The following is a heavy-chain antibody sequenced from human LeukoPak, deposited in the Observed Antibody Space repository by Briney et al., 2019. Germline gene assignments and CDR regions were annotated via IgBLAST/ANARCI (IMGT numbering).Heavy chain of an antibody. J-gene: IGHJ3*02. CDR2: ISYDGSHK. Sequence: GGSLRLSCAASGFTFSSDGMHWVRQALGKGLEWVAVISYDGSHKYYADFVKGRFTISRDNSKNTLYLQMNSLRAEDTAVYYCATASRLSYDTFDIRGQGTVVTVSS. D-gene: IGHD2/OR15-2a*01. CDR3: ATASRLSYDTFDI. V-gene: IGHV3-30*03. CDR1: GFTFSSDG.